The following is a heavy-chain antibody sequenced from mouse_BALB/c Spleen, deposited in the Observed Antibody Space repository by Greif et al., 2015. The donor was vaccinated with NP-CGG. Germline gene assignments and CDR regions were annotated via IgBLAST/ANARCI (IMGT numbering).Heavy chain of an antibody. D-gene: IGHD1-1*01. CDR2: ISTYYGDA. CDR1: GYTFTDYA. V-gene: IGHV1S137*01. Sequence: VHLVESGAELVRPGVSVKISCKGSGYTFTDYAMHWVKQSHAKSLEWIGVISTYYGDASYNQKFKGKATMTVDKSSSTAYMELARLTSEESAIYYCAAWDLVYYGSSHYYAMDYWGQGTSVTVSS. J-gene: IGHJ4*01. CDR3: AAWDLVYYGSSHYYAMDY.